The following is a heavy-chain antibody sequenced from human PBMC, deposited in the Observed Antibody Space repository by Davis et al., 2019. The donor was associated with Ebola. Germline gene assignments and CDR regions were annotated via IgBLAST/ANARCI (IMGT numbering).Heavy chain of an antibody. J-gene: IGHJ6*02. V-gene: IGHV3-23*01. Sequence: GESLKIPCAASGFTFSDYYMSWVRQAPGKGLEWVSAISGSGGSTYYADSVKGRFTVSRDNSKKTLYLHMNSLKAEDTAVYYCTRLWDVWGQGTTVTVSS. CDR2: ISGSGGST. CDR1: GFTFSDYY. D-gene: IGHD2-2*01. CDR3: TRLWDV.